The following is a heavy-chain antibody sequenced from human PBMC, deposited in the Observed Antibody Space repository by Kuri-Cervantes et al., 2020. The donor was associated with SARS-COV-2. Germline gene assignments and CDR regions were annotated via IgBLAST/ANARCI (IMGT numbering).Heavy chain of an antibody. J-gene: IGHJ4*02. CDR3: TGWRLSYCGGDYYSVEAY. CDR1: GFTFSSYA. D-gene: IGHD2-21*01. V-gene: IGHV3-23*01. Sequence: GGSLRLSCAASGFTFSSYAMSWVRQAPGKGLEWVSAISGSGGSTYYADSVKGRFTISRDNSKNTLYLQMNSLRAEDTAVYYCTGWRLSYCGGDYYSVEAYWGQGTLVTVSS. CDR2: ISGSGGST.